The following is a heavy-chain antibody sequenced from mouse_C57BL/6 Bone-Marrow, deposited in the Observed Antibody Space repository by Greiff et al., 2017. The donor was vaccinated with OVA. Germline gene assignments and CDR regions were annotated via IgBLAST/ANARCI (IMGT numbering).Heavy chain of an antibody. J-gene: IGHJ1*03. CDR1: GYTFTSYW. Sequence: QVQLQQPGAELVMPGASVKLSCKASGYTFTSYWMHWVKQRPGQGLEWIGEIDPSDGYTNYNQKFKGKSTLTVDQSSSTAYMQLSSLTSEDSAVDYCARKSDYEHWYFDVWGTGTTGTVSS. V-gene: IGHV1-69*01. CDR2: IDPSDGYT. D-gene: IGHD2-13*01. CDR3: ARKSDYEHWYFDV.